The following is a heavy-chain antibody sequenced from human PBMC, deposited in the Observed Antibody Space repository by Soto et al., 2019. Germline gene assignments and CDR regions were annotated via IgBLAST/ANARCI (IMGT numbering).Heavy chain of an antibody. V-gene: IGHV3-30*04. D-gene: IGHD7-27*01. CDR3: ARDLTGDEGY. CDR1: GFTFSSYA. CDR2: ISYDGSNK. Sequence: GGSLRLSCAASGFTFSSYAMHWVRQAPGKGLEWVAVISYDGSNKYYADSVKGRFTISRDNSKNTLYLQMNSLRAEDAAVYYCARDLTGDEGYWGQGTLVTVSS. J-gene: IGHJ4*02.